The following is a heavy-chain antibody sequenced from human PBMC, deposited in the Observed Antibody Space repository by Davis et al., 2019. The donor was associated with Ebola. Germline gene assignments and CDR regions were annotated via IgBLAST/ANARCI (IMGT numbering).Heavy chain of an antibody. D-gene: IGHD3-10*01. J-gene: IGHJ6*02. CDR2: ISYSGST. V-gene: IGHV4-59*01. Sequence: SETLSLTCTVSGVSINNYYWSWIRQPPGKGLEWIGYISYSGSTNYNPSLKSGVSISLDTTKNQVSLRVTSVTAADTAVYYCARDNFGFGQNSYYGMDVWGQGTTVTVSS. CDR3: ARDNFGFGQNSYYGMDV. CDR1: GVSINNYY.